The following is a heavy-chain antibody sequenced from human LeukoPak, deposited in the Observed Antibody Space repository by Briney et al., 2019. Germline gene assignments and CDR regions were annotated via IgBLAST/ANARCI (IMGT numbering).Heavy chain of an antibody. Sequence: ASVKVSCKASGYTFTGDYIHCVRQAPGQGLEWMGWINPNTGGTNYAQKFQGRVTMTRDTSISTAYMELSRLRSDDTAVYYCARDYCLTTSCYSPWGQGTLVTVSS. V-gene: IGHV1-2*02. CDR3: ARDYCLTTSCYSP. J-gene: IGHJ5*02. CDR1: GYTFTGDY. D-gene: IGHD2-2*01. CDR2: INPNTGGT.